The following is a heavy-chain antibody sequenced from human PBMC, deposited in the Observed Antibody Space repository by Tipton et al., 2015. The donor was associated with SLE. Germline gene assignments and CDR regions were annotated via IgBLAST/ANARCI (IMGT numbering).Heavy chain of an antibody. Sequence: TLSLTCTVSGASISSGVSYCTWIRQHPGMVLPWIGYIYYSGTTYYNPPLKSRGTISVDTSKIQFSLKVNSVTPADTAVYFCARGTGTTKFDSWGQGTLVTVSS. D-gene: IGHD4-17*01. J-gene: IGHJ4*02. V-gene: IGHV4-31*03. CDR2: IYYSGTT. CDR3: ARGTGTTKFDS. CDR1: GASISSGVSY.